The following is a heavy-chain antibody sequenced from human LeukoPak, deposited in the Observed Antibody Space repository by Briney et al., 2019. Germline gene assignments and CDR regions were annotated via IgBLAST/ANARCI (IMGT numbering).Heavy chain of an antibody. V-gene: IGHV1-18*01. CDR3: ARDDCSSTSCYDNWFDP. CDR2: ISAYNGNT. CDR1: GYTFTSYG. J-gene: IGHJ5*02. D-gene: IGHD2-2*01. Sequence: ASVKVSCKASGYTFTSYGISRVRQAPGQGLEWMGWISAYNGNTNYAQKLQGRVTMTTDTSTSTAYMELRSLRSDDTAVYYCARDDCSSTSCYDNWFDPWGQGTLVTVSS.